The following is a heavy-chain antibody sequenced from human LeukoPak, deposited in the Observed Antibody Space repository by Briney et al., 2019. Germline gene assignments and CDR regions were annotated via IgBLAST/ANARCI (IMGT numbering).Heavy chain of an antibody. J-gene: IGHJ3*02. CDR2: IRSKAYGGTT. D-gene: IGHD3-22*01. CDR3: TRDPHYYDSSGYAFDI. CDR1: GFTFGDYA. Sequence: GGSLRLSCRASGFTFGDYAMSWVRQAPGKGLEWIGSIRSKAYGGTTEYAASVKGRFTISRDDSKSIAYLQMNSLKTEDTAVYYCTRDPHYYDSSGYAFDIWGQGTMVTVSS. V-gene: IGHV3-49*04.